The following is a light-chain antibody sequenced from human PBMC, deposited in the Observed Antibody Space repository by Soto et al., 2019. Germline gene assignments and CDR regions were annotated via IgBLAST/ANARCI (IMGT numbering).Light chain of an antibody. J-gene: IGKJ1*01. CDR1: QTISSW. V-gene: IGKV1-5*03. CDR3: HQYHNFPRT. CDR2: KSS. Sequence: DIQMTQSPSTLSGSVGDRVTITCRASQTISSWLAWYQQKPGKAPKLLIYKSSTLKSGVPSTFSGSGSGTEFTLTVSILQPDDFATYYCHQYHNFPRTFGQGTKVDIK.